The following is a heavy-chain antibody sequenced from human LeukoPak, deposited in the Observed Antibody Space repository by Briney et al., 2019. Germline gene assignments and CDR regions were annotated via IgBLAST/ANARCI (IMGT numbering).Heavy chain of an antibody. CDR3: ASIRPANDSSGYYSDY. V-gene: IGHV4-34*01. Sequence: SETLSLTCAVYGGSFSGYYWSWIRQPPGKGLEWIGEINHSGSTNYNPYLMSRLIISVDTYKNQFSLNLSSVTAAETAVYYCASIRPANDSSGYYSDYWGQGTLVTVSS. CDR1: GGSFSGYY. D-gene: IGHD3-22*01. CDR2: INHSGST. J-gene: IGHJ4*02.